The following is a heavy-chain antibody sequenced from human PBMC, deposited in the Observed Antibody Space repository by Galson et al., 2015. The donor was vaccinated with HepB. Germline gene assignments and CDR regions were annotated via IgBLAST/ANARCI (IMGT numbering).Heavy chain of an antibody. CDR1: GYTFTSYG. Sequence: SVKVSCKASGYTFTSYGISWVRQAPGQGLEWMGWISAYNGNTNYAQKLQGRVTMTTDTSTSTAYMELRSLRSDDTAVYYCARAFYDFSWYYYMDVWGKGTTVTVSS. CDR3: ARAFYDFSWYYYMDV. D-gene: IGHD3-3*01. V-gene: IGHV1-18*01. CDR2: ISAYNGNT. J-gene: IGHJ6*03.